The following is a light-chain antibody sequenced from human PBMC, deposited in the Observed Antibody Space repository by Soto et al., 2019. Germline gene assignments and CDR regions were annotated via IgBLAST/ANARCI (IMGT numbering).Light chain of an antibody. CDR2: GAS. J-gene: IGKJ2*01. V-gene: IGKV3-20*01. Sequence: EIVLTQSPGTLSLSPGERATLSCRASQSVSSSYLAWYQQKPGQAPRLLIYGASSRATGIPDRFSGSGSGKYFTLTMSRLETEGFAVYYCQKYGSSPNTFGPGTKLEIK. CDR1: QSVSSSY. CDR3: QKYGSSPNT.